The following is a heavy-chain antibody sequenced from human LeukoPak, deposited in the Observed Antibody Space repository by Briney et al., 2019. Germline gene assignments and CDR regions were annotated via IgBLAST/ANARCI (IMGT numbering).Heavy chain of an antibody. J-gene: IGHJ6*03. CDR3: ARLYYYDSSGPHYYMDV. Sequence: PSETLSLTCTVSGGSTSSGDYYWSWIRQPPGKGLEWIGYIYYSGSTYQNPSLKSRITISVDTSKNQFSLKLSSVTAADTAVYYCARLYYYDSSGPHYYMDVWGKGITVTVSS. CDR1: GGSTSSGDYY. CDR2: IYYSGST. D-gene: IGHD3-22*01. V-gene: IGHV4-30-4*08.